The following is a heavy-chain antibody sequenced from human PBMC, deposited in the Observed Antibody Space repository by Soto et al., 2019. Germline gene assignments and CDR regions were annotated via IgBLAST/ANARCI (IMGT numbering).Heavy chain of an antibody. J-gene: IGHJ4*02. CDR2: IYYSGST. V-gene: IGHV4-39*01. Sequence: SETLSLTCTGSGGSISSSSYYWGWIRQPPGKGLEWIGGIYYSGSTYYNPSLKSRVTISVDTSKNQFSLKLSSVTAADTAVYYCARSYGDYVDYWGQGTLVTVSS. D-gene: IGHD4-17*01. CDR3: ARSYGDYVDY. CDR1: GGSISSSSYY.